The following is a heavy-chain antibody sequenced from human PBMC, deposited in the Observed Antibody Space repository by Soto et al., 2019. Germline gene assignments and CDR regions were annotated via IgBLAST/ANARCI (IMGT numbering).Heavy chain of an antibody. V-gene: IGHV4-59*01. CDR1: GGSISSYY. J-gene: IGHJ4*02. D-gene: IGHD2-21*02. CDR3: ARVGPYCGGDCYSGPFDY. Sequence: ASETLSLTCTVSGGSISSYYWSWIRQPPGKGLEWIGYIYYSGSTNYNPSLKSRVTISVDTSKNQFSLKLSSVTAADTAVYYCARVGPYCGGDCYSGPFDYWGQGTLVTVS. CDR2: IYYSGST.